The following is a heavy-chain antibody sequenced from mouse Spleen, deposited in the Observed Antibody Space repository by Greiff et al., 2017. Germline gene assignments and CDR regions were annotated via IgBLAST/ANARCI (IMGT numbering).Heavy chain of an antibody. CDR3: ARYYYGSSYEGYAMDY. CDR1: GFSLTSYG. Sequence: QVQLKESGPGLVQPSQSLSITCTVSGFSLTSYGVHWVRQSPGKGLEWLGVIWSGGSTDYNAAFLSRLSISKANSKSQVFFKMNSLQANDTAIYYCARYYYGSSYEGYAMDYWGQGTSVTVSS. D-gene: IGHD1-1*01. J-gene: IGHJ4*01. CDR2: IWSGGST. V-gene: IGHV2-2*02.